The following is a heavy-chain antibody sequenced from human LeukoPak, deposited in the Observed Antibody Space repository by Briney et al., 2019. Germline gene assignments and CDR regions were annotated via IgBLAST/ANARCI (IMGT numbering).Heavy chain of an antibody. J-gene: IGHJ4*02. CDR2: IYTSGST. CDR3: ARCTSTSCYHFDY. V-gene: IGHV4-61*09. D-gene: IGHD2-2*01. CDR1: GGSISSGSYY. Sequence: SETLSLTCTVSGGSISSGSYYWSWIRQLAGKGLEWIGHIYTSGSTNYNPSLKSRVTISIDTSKNQFSLKLSSVTAADTAVYYCARCTSTSCYHFDYWGQGALVTVSS.